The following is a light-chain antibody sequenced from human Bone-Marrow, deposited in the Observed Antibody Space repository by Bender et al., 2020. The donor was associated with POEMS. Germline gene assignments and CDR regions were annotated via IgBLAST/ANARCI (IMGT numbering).Light chain of an antibody. CDR1: SGRIASNF. CDR2: EYH. J-gene: IGLJ3*02. CDR3: QSYDGDNWV. V-gene: IGLV6-57*01. Sequence: NFMLTQPHSVSESPGKTVTISCTRSSGRIASNFVQWFRQRPGSSPTCVIYEYHERPSGVPGRFSGSIDDSSNSASLTISGLRAEDEADYYCQSYDGDNWVFGGGTKLTVL.